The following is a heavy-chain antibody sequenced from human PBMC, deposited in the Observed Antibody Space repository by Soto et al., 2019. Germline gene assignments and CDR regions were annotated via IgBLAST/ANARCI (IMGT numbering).Heavy chain of an antibody. J-gene: IGHJ6*03. CDR1: GFTVSSNY. Sequence: GGSLRLSCAASGFTVSSNYMSWVRQAPGKGLEWVSVIYSGGSTYYADSVKGRFTISRDNSKNTLYLQMNSLRAEDTAVYYCARYPAYSSSSVFYYYYYMDVWGKGTTVTVSS. D-gene: IGHD6-6*01. CDR2: IYSGGST. CDR3: ARYPAYSSSSVFYYYYYMDV. V-gene: IGHV3-66*01.